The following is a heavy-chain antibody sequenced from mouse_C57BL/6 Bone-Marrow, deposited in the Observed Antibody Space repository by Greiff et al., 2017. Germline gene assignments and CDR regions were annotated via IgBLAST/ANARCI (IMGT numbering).Heavy chain of an antibody. J-gene: IGHJ4*01. D-gene: IGHD1-1*01. CDR1: GYTFTNYW. CDR3: ARYEMGYCGSSDYYAMDY. CDR2: IYPGGGYT. V-gene: IGHV1-63*01. Sequence: QVQLQQSGAELVRPGTSVTMSCKASGYTFTNYWMGWAKQRPGHGLEWIGDIYPGGGYTNYNEKFKGKATLTADKSSSTAYMQFSSLTSEDSAIYYGARYEMGYCGSSDYYAMDYGGQGTSVTVSS.